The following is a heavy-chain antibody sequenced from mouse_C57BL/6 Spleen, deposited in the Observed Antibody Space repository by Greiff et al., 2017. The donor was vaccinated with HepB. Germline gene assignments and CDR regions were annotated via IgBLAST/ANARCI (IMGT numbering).Heavy chain of an antibody. Sequence: EVQLQQSGPELVKPGASVKISCKASGYSFTDYNMNWVKQSNGKSLEWIGVINPNYGTTSYNQKFKGKATLTVDQSSSTAYMQLNSLTSEDSAVYYCVYYYGSSYEDYFDYWGQGTTLTVSS. V-gene: IGHV1-39*01. J-gene: IGHJ2*01. CDR1: GYSFTDYN. D-gene: IGHD1-1*01. CDR2: INPNYGTT. CDR3: VYYYGSSYEDYFDY.